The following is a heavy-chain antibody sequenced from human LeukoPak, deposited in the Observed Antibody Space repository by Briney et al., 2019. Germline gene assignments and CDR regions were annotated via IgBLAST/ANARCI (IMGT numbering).Heavy chain of an antibody. D-gene: IGHD3-10*01. Sequence: SETLSLTCTVSGGSISSSSYYWGWIRQPPGKGLEWIGSIYYSGSTYYNPSLKSRVTISVDTSKNQFSLKLSSVTAADTAVYYCVSGSYFEFNHYWGQEPWSPSPQ. CDR1: GGSISSSSYY. CDR3: VSGSYFEFNHY. V-gene: IGHV4-39*01. CDR2: IYYSGST. J-gene: IGHJ4*01.